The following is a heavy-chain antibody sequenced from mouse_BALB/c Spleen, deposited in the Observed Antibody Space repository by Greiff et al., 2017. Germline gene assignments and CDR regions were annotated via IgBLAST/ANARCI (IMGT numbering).Heavy chain of an antibody. CDR3: ARDLYGYWYFDV. D-gene: IGHD1-1*01. Sequence: EVKLVESGGGLVQPGGSLKLSCAASGFTFSSYGMSWVRQTPDKRLELVATINSNGGSTYYPDSVKGRFTISRDNAKNTLYLQMSSLKSEDTAMYYCARDLYGYWYFDVWGAGTTVTVSS. CDR1: GFTFSSYG. V-gene: IGHV5-6-3*01. CDR2: INSNGGST. J-gene: IGHJ1*01.